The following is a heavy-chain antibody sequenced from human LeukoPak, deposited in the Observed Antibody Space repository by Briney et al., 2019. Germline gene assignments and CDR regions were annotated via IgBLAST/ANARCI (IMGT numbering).Heavy chain of an antibody. J-gene: IGHJ4*02. CDR2: ISGGGDVT. Sequence: PGGSLRLSCEGSGFIFSRYSSYAMNWVRQAPGKGLEWVAAISGGGDVTNYADSVKGRFTISRDNSKNTVHMQMNSPGAEDTAVYYCAKDLRAHGYYDSSGYSGYWGQGTLVTVSS. CDR3: AKDLRAHGYYDSSGYSGY. D-gene: IGHD3-22*01. CDR1: GFIFSRYSSYA. V-gene: IGHV3-23*01.